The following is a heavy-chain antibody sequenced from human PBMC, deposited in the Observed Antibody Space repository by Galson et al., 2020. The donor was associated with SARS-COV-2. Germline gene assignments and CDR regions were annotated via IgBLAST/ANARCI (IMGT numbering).Heavy chain of an antibody. V-gene: IGHV3-49*03. Sequence: GESLKISCTASGFTFGDYAMSWFRQAPGKGLEWVGFIRSKAYGGTTEYAASVKGRFTISRDDSKSIAYLQMNSLKTEDTAVYYCTRAGIQLWLLDWFDPWGQGTLVTVSS. CDR2: IRSKAYGGTT. J-gene: IGHJ5*02. CDR3: TRAGIQLWLLDWFDP. CDR1: GFTFGDYA. D-gene: IGHD5-18*01.